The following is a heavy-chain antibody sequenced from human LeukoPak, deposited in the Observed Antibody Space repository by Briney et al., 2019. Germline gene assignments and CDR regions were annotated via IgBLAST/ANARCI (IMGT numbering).Heavy chain of an antibody. CDR2: FDPEDGET. CDR1: GYTLTELS. CDR3: ATGFRRSSTSCYFCSGYYFDY. J-gene: IGHJ4*02. V-gene: IGHV1-24*01. D-gene: IGHD2-2*01. Sequence: GASVKVSCKVSGYTLTELSMHWVRQAPGKGLEWMGGFDPEDGETIYAQKFQGRVTMTEDTSTDTAYMELSSLRSEDTAVYYCATGFRRSSTSCYFCSGYYFDYWGQGTPVTVSS.